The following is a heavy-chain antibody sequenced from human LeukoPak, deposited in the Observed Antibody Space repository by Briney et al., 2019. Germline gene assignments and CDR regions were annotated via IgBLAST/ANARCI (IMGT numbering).Heavy chain of an antibody. CDR2: FDPEDGET. CDR3: ATGPVAGTYYYYGMDV. D-gene: IGHD6-19*01. V-gene: IGHV1-24*01. Sequence: GASVKVSCKVSGYTLTELSMHWVRQAPGKGLEWMGGFDPEDGETIYAQKFQGRVTMTEDTSTDTAYMELSSLRSEDTAVYYCATGPVAGTYYYYGMDVWGRGTTVTVSS. CDR1: GYTLTELS. J-gene: IGHJ6*02.